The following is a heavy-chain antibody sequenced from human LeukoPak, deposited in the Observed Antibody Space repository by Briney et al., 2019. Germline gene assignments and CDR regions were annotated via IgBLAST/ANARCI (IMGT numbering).Heavy chain of an antibody. D-gene: IGHD3-9*01. Sequence: GRSLRLSCAASGFTFSSYGMHWVRQAPGKGLEWVGVISYDGSNKYYADSVKRRFTISRDNSKNTLYLQMNSLRAEDTAVYYCAKENDILPGPYFDYWGQGTLVTVSS. CDR2: ISYDGSNK. CDR1: GFTFSSYG. CDR3: AKENDILPGPYFDY. J-gene: IGHJ4*02. V-gene: IGHV3-30*18.